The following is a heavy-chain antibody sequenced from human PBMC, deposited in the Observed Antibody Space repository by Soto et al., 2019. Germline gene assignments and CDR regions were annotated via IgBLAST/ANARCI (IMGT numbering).Heavy chain of an antibody. CDR1: GFTFSRSG. V-gene: IGHV3-21*06. CDR2: ISSTTSYV. Sequence: EVQLVESGGGLVKPGGSLRLSCADSGFTFSRSGMNWLRQAPGKGLEWVASISSTTSYVYYPDSVKGRFSTSRDNPKNILYLEMYALRTEDTAVYYCARDPSEGRVGNWFESWGQGTLVTVSS. J-gene: IGHJ5*01. D-gene: IGHD2-2*01. CDR3: ARDPSEGRVGNWFES.